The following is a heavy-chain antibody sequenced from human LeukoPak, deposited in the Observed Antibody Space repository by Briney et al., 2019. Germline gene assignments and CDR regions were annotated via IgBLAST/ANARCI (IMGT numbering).Heavy chain of an antibody. Sequence: PGGSLRLSCAASGFTFSSYAMSWVRQAPGKGLEWVSAISGSGGSTYYADSVKGRFTISRDNSKNTLYLQMNSLRAEDTAVYYCAKTRRGRGLQQQLVLFFDYWGQGTLVTVSS. D-gene: IGHD6-13*01. V-gene: IGHV3-23*01. CDR2: ISGSGGST. J-gene: IGHJ4*02. CDR1: GFTFSSYA. CDR3: AKTRRGRGLQQQLVLFFDY.